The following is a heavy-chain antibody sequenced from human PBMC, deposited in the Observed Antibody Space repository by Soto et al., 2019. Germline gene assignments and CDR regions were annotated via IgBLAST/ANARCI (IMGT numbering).Heavy chain of an antibody. D-gene: IGHD3-22*01. V-gene: IGHV3-7*03. CDR2: IKQDGSEK. CDR1: GFIFSSYW. J-gene: IGHJ6*02. CDR3: ASEDFYDGSGYPGGGYYYGMDV. Sequence: GGSLRLSCAASGFIFSSYWMNWVRQAPGKGLEWVADIKQDGSEKYYVDSVKGRFTISRDNAKNSLYLQMNSLRAEDTAVYHCASEDFYDGSGYPGGGYYYGMDVWGQGTTVTVYS.